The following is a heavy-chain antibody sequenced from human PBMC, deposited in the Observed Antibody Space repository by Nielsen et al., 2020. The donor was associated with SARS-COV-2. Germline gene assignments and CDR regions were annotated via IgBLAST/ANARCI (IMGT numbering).Heavy chain of an antibody. CDR2: ISASGGST. CDR1: GFTFTKYA. CDR3: ARDGTGNGAYDL. J-gene: IGHJ3*01. Sequence: GESLKISCAASGFTFTKYAISWVRQAPGMGLEWVSGISASGGSTYYADSVKGRFTISRDNSKNTVFFEMNSLRAEDTAVYYCARDGTGNGAYDLWGQGTMVTVSS. D-gene: IGHD1-1*01. V-gene: IGHV3-23*01.